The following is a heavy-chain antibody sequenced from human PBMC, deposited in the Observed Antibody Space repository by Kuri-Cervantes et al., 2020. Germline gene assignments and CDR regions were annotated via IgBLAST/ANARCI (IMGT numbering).Heavy chain of an antibody. CDR2: ISGSGGST. J-gene: IGHJ4*02. V-gene: IGHV3-23*01. CDR1: GFTFSSYA. CDR3: ARAQWLALIDY. D-gene: IGHD6-19*01. Sequence: GESLKISCAASGFTFSSYAMSWVRQAPGKGLEWVSAISGSGGSTYYADSVKGLFTISRDNSKNTLYLQMNSLRAEDTALYYCARAQWLALIDYWGQGTLVTVSS.